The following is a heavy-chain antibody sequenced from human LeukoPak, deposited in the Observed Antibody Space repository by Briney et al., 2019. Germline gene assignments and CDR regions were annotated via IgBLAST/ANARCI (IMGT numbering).Heavy chain of an antibody. D-gene: IGHD5-18*01. CDR1: GGSISSYY. CDR2: IYHSGST. J-gene: IGHJ4*02. CDR3: ARAPMDTAILDY. Sequence: PSETLSLTCTVSGGSISSYYWSWIRQPPGKGLEWIGYIYHSGSTYYNPSLKSRVTISVDRSKNQFSLKLSSVTAADTAVYYCARAPMDTAILDYWGQGTLVTVSS. V-gene: IGHV4-59*12.